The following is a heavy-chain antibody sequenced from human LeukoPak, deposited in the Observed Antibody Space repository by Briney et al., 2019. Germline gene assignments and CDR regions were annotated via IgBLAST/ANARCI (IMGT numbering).Heavy chain of an antibody. CDR1: GYTFTSYG. J-gene: IGHJ6*02. D-gene: IGHD5-12*01. CDR2: SSAYNGNT. V-gene: IGHV1-18*01. Sequence: ASVKVSCKASGYTFTSYGISWVRQAPGQRLEWMGWSSAYNGNTNYAQKLQGRVTMTTDTSTSTAYMELRSLRSDDTAVYYCARDGGYDYLTYGMDVWGQGTTVTVSS. CDR3: ARDGGYDYLTYGMDV.